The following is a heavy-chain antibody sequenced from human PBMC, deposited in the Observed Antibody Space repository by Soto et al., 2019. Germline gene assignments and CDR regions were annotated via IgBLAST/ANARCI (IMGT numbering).Heavy chain of an antibody. V-gene: IGHV3-53*04. CDR2: IYSGGST. Sequence: GGSLRLSCAASGFTVSSNYMSWVRQAPGKGLEWVSVIYSGGSTYYADSVKGRFTISRHNSKNTLYLQMNSLRAEDTAVYYCARVSYYGSGPTPGTLVYWGQGTLVTVSS. CDR3: ARVSYYGSGPTPGTLVY. D-gene: IGHD3-10*01. CDR1: GFTVSSNY. J-gene: IGHJ4*02.